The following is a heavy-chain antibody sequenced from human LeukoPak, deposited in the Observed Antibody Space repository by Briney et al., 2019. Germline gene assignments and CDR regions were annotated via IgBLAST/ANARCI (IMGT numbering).Heavy chain of an antibody. Sequence: PSGTLSLTCAVYGGSFSGYYWSWIRQPPGKGLEWIGEINHSGSTNYNPSLKSRVTISVDTSKNQFSLKLSSVTAADTAVYYCARGRITIFGVVITRRWFDPWGQGTLVTVSS. D-gene: IGHD3-3*01. CDR2: INHSGST. V-gene: IGHV4-34*01. CDR3: ARGRITIFGVVITRRWFDP. J-gene: IGHJ5*02. CDR1: GGSFSGYY.